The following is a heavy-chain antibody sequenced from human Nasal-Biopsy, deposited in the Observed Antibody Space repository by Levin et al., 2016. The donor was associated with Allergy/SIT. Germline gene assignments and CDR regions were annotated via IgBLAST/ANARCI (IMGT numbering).Heavy chain of an antibody. CDR1: GFYFSSYA. D-gene: IGHD3-3*01. CDR2: TSYDGHRK. Sequence: GGSLRLSCTASGFYFSSYAMHWVRQAPGKGLEWVTLTSYDGHRKYYADSVKGRFTISRDNSKDTLYLEMDRLRPEDTAAYFCAKNIEWLYTSNYVLDVWGQGTAVTVSS. J-gene: IGHJ6*02. V-gene: IGHV3-30*18. CDR3: AKNIEWLYTSNYVLDV.